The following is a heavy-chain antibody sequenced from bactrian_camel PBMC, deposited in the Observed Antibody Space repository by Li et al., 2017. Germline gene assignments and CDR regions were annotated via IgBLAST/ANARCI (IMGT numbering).Heavy chain of an antibody. CDR1: GFTFSQYT. V-gene: IGHV3S42*01. J-gene: IGHJ7*01. D-gene: IGHD7*01. CDR2: IEFPTSTT. Sequence: DVQLVESGGGLVQPGGSLRLSCVGSGFTFSQYTMAWVRQADGKCLEWVSLIEFPTSTTTYGDSVKGRFTVSRDNAKNTLYLQLNSLKPDDGGTYYCAVAIRGMYGGTWFCHNRDGIDYWGEGTQVTVS.